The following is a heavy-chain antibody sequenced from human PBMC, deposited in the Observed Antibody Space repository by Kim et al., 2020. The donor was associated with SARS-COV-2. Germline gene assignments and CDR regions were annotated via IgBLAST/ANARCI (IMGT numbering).Heavy chain of an antibody. CDR2: IYYSGST. Sequence: SETLSLTCTVSGGSISSSSYYWGWIRQPPGKGLEWIGSIYYSGSTYYNPSLKSRVTISVDTSKNQFSLKLSSVTAADTAVYYCARVEEDRDGEQLGDYYYYGMDVWGQGTTVTVSS. D-gene: IGHD3-16*01. CDR1: GGSISSSSYY. CDR3: ARVEEDRDGEQLGDYYYYGMDV. V-gene: IGHV4-39*07. J-gene: IGHJ6*02.